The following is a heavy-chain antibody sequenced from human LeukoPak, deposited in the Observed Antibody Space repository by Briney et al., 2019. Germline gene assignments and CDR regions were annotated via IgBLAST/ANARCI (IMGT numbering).Heavy chain of an antibody. CDR2: NSAYNGNT. Sequence: ASVKVSCKASGYTFTSYGISWVRRAPGQGLEWMGWNSAYNGNTNYAQKLQGRVTMTTDTPTSTAYMELRSLRSDDTAVYYCARAFAAGAFDIWGQGTMVTVSS. V-gene: IGHV1-18*01. J-gene: IGHJ3*02. CDR1: GYTFTSYG. D-gene: IGHD2-15*01. CDR3: ARAFAAGAFDI.